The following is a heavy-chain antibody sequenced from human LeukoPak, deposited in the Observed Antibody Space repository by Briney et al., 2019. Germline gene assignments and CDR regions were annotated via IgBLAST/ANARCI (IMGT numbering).Heavy chain of an antibody. V-gene: IGHV1-18*01. CDR2: ISAYNGNT. CDR1: GYTFTSYG. D-gene: IGHD1-26*01. CDR3: ARVGELELLRTNDY. J-gene: IGHJ4*02. Sequence: ASVKVSCKASGYTFTSYGISWVRQVPGQGLELMGWISAYNGNTNYAQKLQGRVTMTTDTSTSTAYMELRSLRSDDTAVYYCARVGELELLRTNDYWGQGTLVTVSS.